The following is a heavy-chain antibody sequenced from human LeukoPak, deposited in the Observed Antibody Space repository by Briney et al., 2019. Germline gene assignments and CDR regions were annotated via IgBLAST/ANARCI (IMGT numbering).Heavy chain of an antibody. Sequence: SETLSLTCNVSGDSVSSYYWNWIRQPPGKGLEWIAYIHYSGSTNYNPSLKSRVTISVDTSEHQFSLKLTSVTAADTAVYYCARGERDYSDSNIYARFFDYWGQGTLVTVSS. CDR1: GDSVSSYY. CDR3: ARGERDYSDSNIYARFFDY. D-gene: IGHD4-11*01. CDR2: IHYSGST. V-gene: IGHV4-59*02. J-gene: IGHJ4*02.